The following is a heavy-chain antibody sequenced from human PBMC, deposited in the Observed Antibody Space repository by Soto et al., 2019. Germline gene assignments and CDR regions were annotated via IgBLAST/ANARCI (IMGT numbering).Heavy chain of an antibody. CDR3: AKCWGPGHFSFYYDSSGYQPTFYYYGMDV. Sequence: PGGSLRLSCAASGFTFSSYAMSWVRQAPGKGLKWVSAISGSGGSTYYADSVKGRFTISRDNSKNTLYLQMNSLRAEDTAVYYCAKCWGPGHFSFYYDSSGYQPTFYYYGMDVWGQGTTVTVSS. V-gene: IGHV3-23*01. CDR1: GFTFSSYA. J-gene: IGHJ6*02. D-gene: IGHD3-22*01. CDR2: ISGSGGST.